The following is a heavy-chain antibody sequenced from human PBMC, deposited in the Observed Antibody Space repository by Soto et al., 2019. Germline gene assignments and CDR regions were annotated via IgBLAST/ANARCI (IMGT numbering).Heavy chain of an antibody. D-gene: IGHD6-19*01. CDR3: ARAGEGQWLYPLPPDY. CDR1: GYTFTSYG. Sequence: ASVKVSCKASGYTFTSYGISWVRQAPGQGLEWMGWISAYNGNTNYAQKLQGRVTMTTDTSTSTAYMELRSLRSDDTAVYYCARAGEGQWLYPLPPDYWGQGTLVTVSS. CDR2: ISAYNGNT. J-gene: IGHJ4*02. V-gene: IGHV1-18*01.